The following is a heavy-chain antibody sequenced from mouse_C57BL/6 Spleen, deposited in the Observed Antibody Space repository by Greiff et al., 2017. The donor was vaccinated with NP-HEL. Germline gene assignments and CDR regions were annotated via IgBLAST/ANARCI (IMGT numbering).Heavy chain of an antibody. CDR2: IYPSDSET. Sequence: QVQLQQPGAELVRPGSSVKLSCKASGYTFTSYWMDWVKQRPGQGLEWIGNIYPSDSETHYNQKFKDKATLTVDKSSSTAYMQLSSLTSEDSAVYYCARRDSNYGGDYWGQSTTLTVSS. J-gene: IGHJ2*01. D-gene: IGHD2-5*01. CDR3: ARRDSNYGGDY. V-gene: IGHV1-61*01. CDR1: GYTFTSYW.